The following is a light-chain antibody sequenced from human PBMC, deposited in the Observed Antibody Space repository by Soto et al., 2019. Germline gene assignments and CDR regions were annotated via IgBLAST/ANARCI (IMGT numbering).Light chain of an antibody. CDR1: QSISSW. Sequence: DIRMTQSPSTLSASVGDRLTITCRASQSISSWLAWYQQTPGKAPKLLIYDASSLESGVPSRFSGSGSGTDFTLTISSLQPEDFATYYCQQSYSTLWTFGQGTMADIK. CDR3: QQSYSTLWT. J-gene: IGKJ1*01. CDR2: DAS. V-gene: IGKV1-5*01.